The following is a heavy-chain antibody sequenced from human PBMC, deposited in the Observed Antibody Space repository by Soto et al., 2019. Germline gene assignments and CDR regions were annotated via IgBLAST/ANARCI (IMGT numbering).Heavy chain of an antibody. CDR2: INPSGTPS. Sequence: ASVKVSCKASGFIFTNFFKHWVRQAPGQGPEWMGVINPSGTPSSIAQKFQDRFTMTRETSTSTVYMQMNTLRADDTAVYYCAMDRSYSSDWAVTPFDYWGQGTLVTVSS. D-gene: IGHD6-19*01. CDR3: AMDRSYSSDWAVTPFDY. J-gene: IGHJ4*02. CDR1: GFIFTNFF. V-gene: IGHV1-46*01.